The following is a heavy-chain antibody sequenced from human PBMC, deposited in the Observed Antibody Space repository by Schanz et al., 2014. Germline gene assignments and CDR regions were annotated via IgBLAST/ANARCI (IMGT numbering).Heavy chain of an antibody. Sequence: QVQLQESGPGLVKPSETLSLTCTVSGGSISSYYWNWIRQPPGKGLEWIGYIYTNGSTKYNPSLRSEATEPAAPPGTRFPRKVMSATAADTALYYCARLRGGGVIITTWGQGTLVTVSS. V-gene: IGHV4-4*08. D-gene: IGHD3-10*01. CDR3: ARLRGGGVIITT. CDR1: GGSISSYY. J-gene: IGHJ5*02. CDR2: IYTNGST.